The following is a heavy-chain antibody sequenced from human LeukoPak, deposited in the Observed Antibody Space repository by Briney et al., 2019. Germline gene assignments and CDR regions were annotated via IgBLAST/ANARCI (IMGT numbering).Heavy chain of an antibody. Sequence: VKVSCKASGYTFTSYDINWVRQATGQGLEWMGWMNPNSGNTGYAQKFQGRVTITRNTSISTAYMELSSLRSEDTAVYYCAREKRRDYGPGSSFDYWGQGTLVTVSS. CDR3: AREKRRDYGPGSSFDY. CDR1: GYTFTSYD. J-gene: IGHJ4*02. D-gene: IGHD3-10*01. V-gene: IGHV1-8*03. CDR2: MNPNSGNT.